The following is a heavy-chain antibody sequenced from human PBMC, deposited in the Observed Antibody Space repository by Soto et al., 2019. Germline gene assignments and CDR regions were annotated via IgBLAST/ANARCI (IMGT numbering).Heavy chain of an antibody. Sequence: SLRLSCAASGFTFSSYGMHWVRQAPGKGLEWVAVISYDGSNKYYADSVKGRFTISRDNSKNTLYLQMNSLRAEDTAVYYCAKGVSFGITGTRSELGYGMDVWGQGTTVTVSS. V-gene: IGHV3-30*18. D-gene: IGHD1-20*01. CDR1: GFTFSSYG. CDR2: ISYDGSNK. CDR3: AKGVSFGITGTRSELGYGMDV. J-gene: IGHJ6*02.